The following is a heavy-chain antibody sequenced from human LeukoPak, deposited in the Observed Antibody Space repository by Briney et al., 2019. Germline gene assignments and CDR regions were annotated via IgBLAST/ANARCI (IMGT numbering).Heavy chain of an antibody. V-gene: IGHV4-34*01. D-gene: IGHD6-19*01. J-gene: IGHJ4*02. CDR2: INHSGST. CDR3: AGESVAVALPDY. CDR1: GGSFSGYY. Sequence: SETLSLTCAVYGGSFSGYYWSWIRQPPGKGLEWIGEINHSGSTNYNRSLKSRVTISVDTSKNQNSLPLSSVTAADTAVYYCAGESVAVALPDYWGQGTLVTVSS.